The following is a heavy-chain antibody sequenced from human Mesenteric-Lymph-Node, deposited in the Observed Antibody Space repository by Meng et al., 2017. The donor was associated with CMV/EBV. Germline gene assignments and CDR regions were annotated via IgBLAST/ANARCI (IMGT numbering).Heavy chain of an antibody. CDR1: GFTFSSYG. Sequence: GESLKISCAASGFTFSSYGMHWVRQAPGKGLEWVAVIWYDGSNKYYADSVKGRLTISRDNSKNTLYLQMNSLRAEDTAVYYCATRRAGVLRCEDYWGQGTLVTVSS. CDR3: ATRRAGVLRCEDY. CDR2: IWYDGSNK. V-gene: IGHV3-33*01. J-gene: IGHJ4*02. D-gene: IGHD2-8*01.